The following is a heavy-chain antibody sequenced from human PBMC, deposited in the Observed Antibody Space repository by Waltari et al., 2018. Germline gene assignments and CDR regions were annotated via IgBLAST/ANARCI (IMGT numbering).Heavy chain of an antibody. CDR3: ARSYSSSPGAFDY. V-gene: IGHV4-59*01. D-gene: IGHD6-6*01. CDR1: GGSISSYY. Sequence: QVQLQESGSGLVKPSETLSLTCTVSGGSISSYYWSWIRQPPGKGLEWIGYIYYSGSTNYNPSLKSRVTISVDTSKNQCSLKLSSVTAADTAVYYCARSYSSSPGAFDYWGQGTLVTVSS. J-gene: IGHJ4*02. CDR2: IYYSGST.